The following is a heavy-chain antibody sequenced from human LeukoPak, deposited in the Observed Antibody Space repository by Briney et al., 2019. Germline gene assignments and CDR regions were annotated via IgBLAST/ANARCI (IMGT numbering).Heavy chain of an antibody. CDR2: FSGCCGST. V-gene: IGHV3-23*01. CDR1: GFSFSSYA. D-gene: IGHD3-10*01. Sequence: GGSLRLLCGAWGFSFSSYAMKGVRRAPRRGLEWVSTFSGCCGSTYCADPVKGRITISRDNSKNTLYLQRNSLRAGVTAVYYCTRGSYCYGSGWGQGTLVTVSS. J-gene: IGHJ4*02. CDR3: TRGSYCYGSG.